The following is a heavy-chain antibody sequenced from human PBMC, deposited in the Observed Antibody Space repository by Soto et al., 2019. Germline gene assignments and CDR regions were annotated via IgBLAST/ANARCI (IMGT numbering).Heavy chain of an antibody. D-gene: IGHD1-26*01. V-gene: IGHV1-8*01. CDR3: AREKVGAPDY. CDR1: GFSFTSND. CDR2: MNPNSGNT. Sequence: ASVKVSCKASGFSFTSNDINSVRQATGQGLEWMGWMNPNSGNTGYAQKFQGRVTMTRNTSISTAYMELSSLRSEDTAVYYCAREKVGAPDYWGQGTLVTVSS. J-gene: IGHJ4*02.